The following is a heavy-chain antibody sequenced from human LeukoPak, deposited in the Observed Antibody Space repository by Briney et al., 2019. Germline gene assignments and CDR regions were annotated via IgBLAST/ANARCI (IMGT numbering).Heavy chain of an antibody. CDR1: GGSISSSSYY. CDR3: ARAAGRDGYNWIFDY. V-gene: IGHV4-39*07. D-gene: IGHD5-24*01. J-gene: IGHJ4*02. Sequence: SETLSLTCTVSGGSISSSSYYWGWIRQPPGKGLEWIGSIYYSGSTYYNPSPKSRVTISVDTSKNQFSLKLSSVTAADTAVYYCARAAGRDGYNWIFDYWGQGTLVTVSS. CDR2: IYYSGST.